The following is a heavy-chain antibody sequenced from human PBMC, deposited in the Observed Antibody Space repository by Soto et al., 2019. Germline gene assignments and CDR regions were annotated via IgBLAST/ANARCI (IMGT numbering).Heavy chain of an antibody. D-gene: IGHD5-12*01. CDR3: AYRREDGYNENWYFDL. CDR2: IYWDDDK. V-gene: IGHV2-5*02. CDR1: GFSLSTSGVG. J-gene: IGHJ2*01. Sequence: QITLKESGPTLVKPTQTLTLTCTFSGFSLSTSGVGVGWIRQPPGKALEWLALIYWDDDKRYSPSLKSRLTITKDTSKNQVVLTMTNMDPVDRATYYCAYRREDGYNENWYFDLWGRGTLVTVSS.